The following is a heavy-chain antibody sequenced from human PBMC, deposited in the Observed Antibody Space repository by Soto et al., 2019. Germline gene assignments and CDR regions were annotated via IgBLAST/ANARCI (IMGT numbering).Heavy chain of an antibody. CDR2: ISGRGGST. D-gene: IGHD1-1*01. CDR3: AKVALIRRSLSCYFDY. CDR1: GFTFSSYA. Sequence: EVQLLESGGGLVQPGGSLRLSCAASGFTFSSYAMSWVRQAPGKGLEWVSAISGRGGSTYYADSVKGRFTISRDNSNNTMYLQMNSLRAEDTAVYSCAKVALIRRSLSCYFDYWGQGTLVTVSS. J-gene: IGHJ4*02. V-gene: IGHV3-23*01.